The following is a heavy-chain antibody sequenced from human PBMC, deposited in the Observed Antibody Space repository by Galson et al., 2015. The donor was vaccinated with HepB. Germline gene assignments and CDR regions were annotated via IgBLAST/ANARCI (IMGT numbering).Heavy chain of an antibody. D-gene: IGHD3-3*01. J-gene: IGHJ3*02. V-gene: IGHV3-30*03. CDR1: GFPFSSYG. Sequence: SLRLSCAASGFPFSSYGMHWVRQAPGKGLEWVAGISYDGSNKSWADSVKGRITIPSDNAKNSLYLQMNILRAEDTAVYYCARDPHITIFGVVITDAFDIWGQGTMVTVSS. CDR3: ARDPHITIFGVVITDAFDI. CDR2: ISYDGSNK.